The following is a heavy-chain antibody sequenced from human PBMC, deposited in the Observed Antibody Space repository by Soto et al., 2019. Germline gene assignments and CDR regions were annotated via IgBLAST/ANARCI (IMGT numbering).Heavy chain of an antibody. Sequence: EVQLVESGGGLVKPGGSLRLSCAASGFTFSSYSMNWVRQAPGKGLEWVSSISSSSSYIYYADSVKGRFTISRDNAKNSLYLQMNSLRAEDTAVYYCARLGCSGGSCYGWGQGTPVTVSS. CDR2: ISSSSSYI. CDR1: GFTFSSYS. J-gene: IGHJ4*02. CDR3: ARLGCSGGSCYG. V-gene: IGHV3-21*01. D-gene: IGHD2-15*01.